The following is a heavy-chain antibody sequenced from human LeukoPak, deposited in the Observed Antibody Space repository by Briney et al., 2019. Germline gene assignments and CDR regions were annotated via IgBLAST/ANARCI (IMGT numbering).Heavy chain of an antibody. CDR2: IYYSGST. Sequence: PSETLSLTCTVSGGSISSSSYYWGWIRQPPGKGLEWIGSIYYSGSTYYNPSLKSRVTISVDTSKNQFSPKLSSVTAADTAVYYCARGGYSYDIDYWGQGTLVTVSS. J-gene: IGHJ4*02. D-gene: IGHD5-18*01. V-gene: IGHV4-39*07. CDR3: ARGGYSYDIDY. CDR1: GGSISSSSYY.